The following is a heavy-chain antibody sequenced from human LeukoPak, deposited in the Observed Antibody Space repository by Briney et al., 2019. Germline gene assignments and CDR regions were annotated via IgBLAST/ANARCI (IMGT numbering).Heavy chain of an antibody. D-gene: IGHD6-19*01. V-gene: IGHV3-7*01. CDR2: IKQDGSEK. Sequence: GGSLRLSCAASGFTFSSYWMSWVRQAPGKGLEWVANIKQDGSEKYYVDSVKGRFTISRDNAKNSLYLQMNSLRAEDTAVYYCARLIIAVAGTFFDYWGQGTLVTVSS. CDR3: ARLIIAVAGTFFDY. CDR1: GFTFSSYW. J-gene: IGHJ4*02.